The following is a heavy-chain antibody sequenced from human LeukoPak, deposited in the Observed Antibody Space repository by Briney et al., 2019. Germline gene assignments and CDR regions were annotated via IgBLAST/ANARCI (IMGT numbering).Heavy chain of an antibody. CDR1: GFSFSSYA. D-gene: IGHD3-9*01. V-gene: IGHV3-23*01. Sequence: PGGSLKLSCAASGFSFSSYAMSWVRQAPGKGLEWVSSLSGSGDNTYYAESVKGRFTISRDNSKNTLFLQMNSLRAEDTAVFYCAKRSRYTTDWFFDFWGQGTLVTVSS. CDR3: AKRSRYTTDWFFDF. CDR2: LSGSGDNT. J-gene: IGHJ4*02.